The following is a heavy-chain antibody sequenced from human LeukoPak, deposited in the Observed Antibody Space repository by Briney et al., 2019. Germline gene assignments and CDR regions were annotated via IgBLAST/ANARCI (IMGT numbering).Heavy chain of an antibody. CDR2: IYHSGST. D-gene: IGHD1-20*01. CDR1: GYSISSDYY. CDR3: AREWDNWNAGAFDI. J-gene: IGHJ3*02. V-gene: IGHV4-38-2*02. Sequence: ASETLSLTCIVSGYSISSDYYWGWIRQPPGKGLEWIGNIYHSGSTYYNPSLRGRVTISIDTSKNQFSLKLSSATAADTAVYYCAREWDNWNAGAFDIWGQGTMVTVSS.